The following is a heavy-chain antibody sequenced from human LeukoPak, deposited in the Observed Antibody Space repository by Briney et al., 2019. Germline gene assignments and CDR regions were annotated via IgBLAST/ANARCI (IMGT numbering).Heavy chain of an antibody. Sequence: GGSLRLSCAASGFTFSSYAMSWVRQAPGKGLEWVSAIRGSGGSTYYADSVKGRFTISRDNSKNTLYLQMNSLRAEDTAVYYCAKYRYGSGSYYTSPFDYWGQGILVTVSS. CDR1: GFTFSSYA. CDR3: AKYRYGSGSYYTSPFDY. CDR2: IRGSGGST. J-gene: IGHJ4*02. V-gene: IGHV3-23*01. D-gene: IGHD3-10*01.